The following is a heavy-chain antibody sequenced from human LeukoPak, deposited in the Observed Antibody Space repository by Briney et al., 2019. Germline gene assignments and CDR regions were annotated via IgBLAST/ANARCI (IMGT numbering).Heavy chain of an antibody. J-gene: IGHJ4*02. CDR3: ARQGPNGDLDF. CDR1: GFTFSSYS. D-gene: IGHD4-17*01. V-gene: IGHV3-48*01. Sequence: GGSLRLSCAASGFTFSSYSMNWVRQAPGKGLQWVSYIESYSRIIHYADSVKGRFTISRDDAKNSLFLQMNSLRAEDTAIYYCARQGPNGDLDFWGQGTLVTVSS. CDR2: IESYSRII.